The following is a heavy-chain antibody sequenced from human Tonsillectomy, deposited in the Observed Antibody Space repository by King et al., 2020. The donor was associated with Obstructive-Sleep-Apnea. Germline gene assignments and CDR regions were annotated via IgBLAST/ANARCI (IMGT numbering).Heavy chain of an antibody. CDR1: GGSISSYY. V-gene: IGHV4-59*01. CDR2: FYYSGST. CDR3: SRGPVGQWLVLDY. D-gene: IGHD6-19*01. Sequence: MQLQESGPGLVKPSENLSLTCTVSGGSISSYYWSWLRQPPGKGLEWIGYFYYSGSTNYNPSLKSRVTISVDTSKNQFSLKLSSVTAADTAVYSWSRGPVGQWLVLDYWGQGTLVTVSS. J-gene: IGHJ4*02.